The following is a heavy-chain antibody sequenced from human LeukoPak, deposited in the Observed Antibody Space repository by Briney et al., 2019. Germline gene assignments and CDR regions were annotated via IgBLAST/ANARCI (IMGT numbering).Heavy chain of an antibody. CDR2: INHSGST. J-gene: IGHJ4*02. CDR3: ARGGGRSDY. Sequence: SETLSLTCAVYGGSFSGYYWSWIRQPPGKGLEWIGEINHSGSTNYNPSLKSRVTISADTSKNQFSLKLSSVTAADTAVYYCARGGGRSDYWGQGTLVTVSS. D-gene: IGHD1-26*01. V-gene: IGHV4-34*01. CDR1: GGSFSGYY.